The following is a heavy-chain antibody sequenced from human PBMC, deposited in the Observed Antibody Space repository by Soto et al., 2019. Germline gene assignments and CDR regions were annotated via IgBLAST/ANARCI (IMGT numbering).Heavy chain of an antibody. D-gene: IGHD4-17*01. CDR3: ASGDSRGPFDS. CDR2: IYNSGST. CDR1: GGCISSYW. J-gene: IGHJ4*02. Sequence: KTXASLGLTCTVCGGCISSYWVSGIRQPPGKGLEWIGYIYNSGSTNYNPSLKSRVTISVDTSKNQFSLKLSSVTAADTAVYSCASGDSRGPFDSCGQRTLVTVSS. V-gene: IGHV4-59*01.